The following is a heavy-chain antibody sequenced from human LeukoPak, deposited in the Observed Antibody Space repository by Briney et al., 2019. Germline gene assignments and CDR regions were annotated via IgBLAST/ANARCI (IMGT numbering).Heavy chain of an antibody. CDR1: GGSISGFY. CDR2: IYYSGSA. Sequence: PSETLSLTCTVSGGSISGFYWGWIRQLPGKGLEWIGFIYYSGSANYNPSLKSRVTMSVDMSKNQFSLKLSSVTAADTAFYYCARDRDSSGWFHYWGQGALVTVSS. J-gene: IGHJ4*02. D-gene: IGHD6-19*01. CDR3: ARDRDSSGWFHY. V-gene: IGHV4-59*01.